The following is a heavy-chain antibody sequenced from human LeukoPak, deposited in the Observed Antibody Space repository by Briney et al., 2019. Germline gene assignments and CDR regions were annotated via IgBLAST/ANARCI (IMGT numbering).Heavy chain of an antibody. CDR3: ARERGLGRYYYDSYGMDV. CDR1: GFTVSSNY. D-gene: IGHD3-22*01. J-gene: IGHJ6*02. Sequence: GGSLRLSCAASGFTVSSNYMSWVRQAPGKGLEWVSVIYSGGSTYYADSVKGRFTISRDNSKNTLYLQMNSLRAEDTAVYYCARERGLGRYYYDSYGMDVWGQGTTVTVSS. CDR2: IYSGGST. V-gene: IGHV3-53*01.